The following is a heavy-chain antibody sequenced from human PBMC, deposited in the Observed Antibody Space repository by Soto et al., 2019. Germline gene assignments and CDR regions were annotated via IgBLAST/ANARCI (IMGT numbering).Heavy chain of an antibody. CDR3: ARGGAVASSWYFDL. Sequence: QVQVVESGGGVVQPGRSLRLSCAASGFTFSSFAFHWVRQAPGKGLEWVTAISYNGINIYYADSVKGRFTISRDNSKNTVYLPMNSLRAEDTARYYCARGGAVASSWYFDLWGRGTLVTVSS. D-gene: IGHD6-19*01. J-gene: IGHJ2*01. CDR2: ISYNGINI. CDR1: GFTFSSFA. V-gene: IGHV3-30-3*01.